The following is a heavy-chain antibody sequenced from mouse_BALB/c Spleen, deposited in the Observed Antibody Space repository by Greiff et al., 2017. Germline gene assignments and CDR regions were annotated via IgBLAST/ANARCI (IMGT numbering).Heavy chain of an antibody. CDR3: TRDYGSPWFAY. D-gene: IGHD1-1*01. Sequence: QVQLQQPGAELVKPGTSVKLSCKASGYNFTSYWINWVKLRPGQGLEWIGDIYPGSGSTNYNEKFKSKATLTVDTSSSTAYMQLSSLASEDSALYYCTRDYGSPWFAYWGQGTLVTVSA. V-gene: IGHV1-55*01. CDR2: IYPGSGST. CDR1: GYNFTSYW. J-gene: IGHJ3*01.